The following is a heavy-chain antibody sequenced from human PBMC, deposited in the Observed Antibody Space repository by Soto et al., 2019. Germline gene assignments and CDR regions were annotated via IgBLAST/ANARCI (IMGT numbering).Heavy chain of an antibody. CDR2: ISYDGSNK. CDR1: GFTFSSYA. D-gene: IGHD6-6*01. CDR3: AREQLRGLGWFDP. V-gene: IGHV3-30-3*01. Sequence: QVQLVESGGGVVQPGRSLRLSCAASGFTFSSYAMHWVRQAPGKGLEWVAVISYDGSNKYYADSVKGRFTISRDNSKNTLYLQMNSLRAEDTAVYYCAREQLRGLGWFDPWGQGTLVTVSS. J-gene: IGHJ5*02.